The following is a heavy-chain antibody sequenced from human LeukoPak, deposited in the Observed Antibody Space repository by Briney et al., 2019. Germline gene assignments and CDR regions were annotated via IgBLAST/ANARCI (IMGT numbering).Heavy chain of an antibody. D-gene: IGHD6-6*01. V-gene: IGHV4-4*09. J-gene: IGHJ5*02. CDR1: GGSISSYY. CDR2: VYTSGST. CDR3: ARGIAARRWYWFDP. Sequence: SETLSLTCPVSGGSISSYYWSWIRQPPGKGLEWIGYVYTSGSTNYNPSLKSRVTISVDTSKNQFSLKLSSVTAADTAVYYCARGIAARRWYWFDPWGQGTLVTVSS.